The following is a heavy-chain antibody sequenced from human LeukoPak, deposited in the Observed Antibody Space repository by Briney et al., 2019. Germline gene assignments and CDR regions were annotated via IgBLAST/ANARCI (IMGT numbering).Heavy chain of an antibody. CDR1: GYTFTSYD. J-gene: IGHJ4*02. D-gene: IGHD1-1*01. V-gene: IGHV1-8*03. Sequence: GASVKVSCKASGYTFTSYDINSVRQATGQGLEWMGWMNPNSGNPGYAQKFQGRVTITRNTAISTAYRELSSLRSEDTAVYYCARGPGYTGDYWGQGTLVTVSS. CDR2: MNPNSGNP. CDR3: ARGPGYTGDY.